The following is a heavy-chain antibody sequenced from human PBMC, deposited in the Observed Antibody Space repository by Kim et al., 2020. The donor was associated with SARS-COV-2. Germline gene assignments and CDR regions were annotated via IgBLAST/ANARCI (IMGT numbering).Heavy chain of an antibody. CDR2: IYYSGST. V-gene: IGHV4-39*01. D-gene: IGHD1-26*01. CDR3: ISRGSYYLYYFDY. Sequence: SETLSLTCTVSGGSISSSSYYWGWIRQPPGKGLEWIGSIYYSGSTYYNPSLKSRVTISVDTSKNQFSLKLSSVTAADTAVYYCISRGSYYLYYFDYWGQGTLVTVSS. CDR1: GGSISSSSYY. J-gene: IGHJ4*02.